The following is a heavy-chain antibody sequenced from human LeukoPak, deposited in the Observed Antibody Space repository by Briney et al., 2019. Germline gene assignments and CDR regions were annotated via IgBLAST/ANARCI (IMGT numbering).Heavy chain of an antibody. V-gene: IGHV4-59*08. CDR1: GGSISSYY. CDR2: TYYSGST. D-gene: IGHD2-15*01. Sequence: SETLSLTCTVSGGSISSYYWSWIRQPPGKGLEWIGYTYYSGSTNYNPSLKSRVTMSVDTSKNQFSLKLSSVTAADTAVYYCARRKGGGSCCYDAFDIWGQGTMVTVSS. CDR3: ARRKGGGSCCYDAFDI. J-gene: IGHJ3*02.